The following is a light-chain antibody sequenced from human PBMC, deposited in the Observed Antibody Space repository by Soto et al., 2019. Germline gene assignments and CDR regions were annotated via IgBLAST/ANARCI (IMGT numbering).Light chain of an antibody. CDR3: QKYNSAPYT. Sequence: DTQMTQSPSSLSASIGGRVTITCRASQGISKYLAWYQQKPGKVPELLIYAESTWQSGVQPRFSGSGSGTVFTLTMSSLQPEDVATYYCQKYNSAPYTFGQGTKLE. V-gene: IGKV1-27*01. CDR1: QGISKY. J-gene: IGKJ2*01. CDR2: AES.